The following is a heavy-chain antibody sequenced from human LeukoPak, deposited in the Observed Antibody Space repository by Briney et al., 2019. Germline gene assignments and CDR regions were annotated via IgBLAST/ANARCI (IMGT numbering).Heavy chain of an antibody. Sequence: GGSLRLSCAASGFTFSSYAVSWVRQAPGKGPEWVSGISGSGGSTYYADSVKGRFTISRDNSKNTLYLQMNSLRAEDTAVYYCAKDQRAGAYYYSLYGMDVWGQGTTVTVSS. J-gene: IGHJ6*02. CDR1: GFTFSSYA. CDR3: AKDQRAGAYYYSLYGMDV. CDR2: ISGSGGST. V-gene: IGHV3-23*01. D-gene: IGHD3-10*01.